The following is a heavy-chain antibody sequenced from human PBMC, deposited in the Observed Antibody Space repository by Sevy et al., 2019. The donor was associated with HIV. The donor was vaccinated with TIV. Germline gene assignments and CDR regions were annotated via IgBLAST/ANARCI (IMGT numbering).Heavy chain of an antibody. J-gene: IGHJ6*02. Sequence: GGSLRLSCAASGFTFSSYGMHWVRQAPGKGLEWVAVISYDGSNKYYADSVKGRFTISQDNSKNTLYLQMNSLRAEDTAVYYYAKIRHPYGSGSDHPENLYYYGMDVWGQGTTVTVSS. V-gene: IGHV3-30*18. CDR3: AKIRHPYGSGSDHPENLYYYGMDV. CDR2: ISYDGSNK. D-gene: IGHD3-10*01. CDR1: GFTFSSYG.